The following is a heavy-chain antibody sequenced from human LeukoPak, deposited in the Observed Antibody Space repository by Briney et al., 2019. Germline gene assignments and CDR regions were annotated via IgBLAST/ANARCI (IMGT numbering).Heavy chain of an antibody. Sequence: GGSLRLSCAASGFTFSSYGMSWVRQAPGKGLEWVSGINWNGGSTGYADSVKGRFTISRDNAKNSLYLQMNSLRAEDTALYYCARETSTMVRGVIPYYYYYYYMDVWGKGTTVTVSS. J-gene: IGHJ6*03. V-gene: IGHV3-20*04. CDR3: ARETSTMVRGVIPYYYYYYYMDV. D-gene: IGHD3-10*01. CDR1: GFTFSSYG. CDR2: INWNGGST.